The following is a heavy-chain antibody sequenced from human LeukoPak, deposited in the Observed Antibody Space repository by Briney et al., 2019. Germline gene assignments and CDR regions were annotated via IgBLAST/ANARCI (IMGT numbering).Heavy chain of an antibody. V-gene: IGHV1-2*02. J-gene: IGHJ5*02. CDR1: GYTFTGSY. CDR3: ARAGSLVQREAQANPENVNWFDP. Sequence: GASVKVSCKASGYTFTGSYMHWVRQAPGQGLEWMGWINPNSGGTNYAQKFQGRVTMTRDTSISTAYMELSRLRSDDTAVYYCARAGSLVQREAQANPENVNWFDPWGQGTLVTVSS. CDR2: INPNSGGT. D-gene: IGHD1-14*01.